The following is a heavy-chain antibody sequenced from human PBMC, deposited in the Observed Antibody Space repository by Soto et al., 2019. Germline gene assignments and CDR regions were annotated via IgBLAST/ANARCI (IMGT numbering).Heavy chain of an antibody. D-gene: IGHD3-3*01. V-gene: IGHV1-69*13. J-gene: IGHJ6*02. Sequence: ASVKVSCKASGGTFSSYAISWVRQAPGQGLEWMGGIIPIFGTANYAQKLQGRVTITADESTSTAYMELSSLRSEDTAVYYCARIHDFWSGYKDYYGMDVWGQGTTVTVSS. CDR1: GGTFSSYA. CDR3: ARIHDFWSGYKDYYGMDV. CDR2: IIPIFGTA.